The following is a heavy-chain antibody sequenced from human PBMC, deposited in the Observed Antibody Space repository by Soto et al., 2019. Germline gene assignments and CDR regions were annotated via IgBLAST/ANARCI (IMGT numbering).Heavy chain of an antibody. CDR3: ASDSSSWSGPNDS. Sequence: QVQLVQSGAEVKKPGSSVKVSGKASGGTFSSYTISWVRQAPGQGLEWMGRIIPILGIANYAQKFQGRVTITEDKSTSTKNMELSSLRTEDTAVYYCASDSSSWSGPNDSWGQGTLVTVTS. J-gene: IGHJ4*02. CDR2: IIPILGIA. D-gene: IGHD6-13*01. CDR1: GGTFSSYT. V-gene: IGHV1-69*02.